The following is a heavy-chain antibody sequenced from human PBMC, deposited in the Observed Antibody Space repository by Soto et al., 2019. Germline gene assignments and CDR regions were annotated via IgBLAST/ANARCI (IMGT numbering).Heavy chain of an antibody. CDR2: IWYDGSNK. V-gene: IGHV3-33*01. D-gene: IGHD3-22*01. Sequence: LRLSCAASGFTFSSYGMHWVRQAPGKGLEWVAVIWYDGSNKYYADSVKGRFTISRDNSKNTLYLQMNSLRAEDTAVYYCARELYYYDSSGYPGDAFDIWGQGTMVTVSS. CDR1: GFTFSSYG. J-gene: IGHJ3*02. CDR3: ARELYYYDSSGYPGDAFDI.